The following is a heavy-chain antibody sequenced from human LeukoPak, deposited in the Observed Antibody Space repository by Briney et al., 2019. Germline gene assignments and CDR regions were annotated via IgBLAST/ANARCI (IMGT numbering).Heavy chain of an antibody. V-gene: IGHV4-34*01. Sequence: PSETLSLTCAVSGGSISSGGYYWSWIRQPPGKGLEWIGEINHSGSTNYNPSLKSRVTISVDTSKNQFSLKLSSVTAADTAVYYCARAMTTEDYWGQGTLVTVSS. CDR3: ARAMTTEDY. CDR1: GGSISSGGYY. CDR2: INHSGST. D-gene: IGHD4-11*01. J-gene: IGHJ4*02.